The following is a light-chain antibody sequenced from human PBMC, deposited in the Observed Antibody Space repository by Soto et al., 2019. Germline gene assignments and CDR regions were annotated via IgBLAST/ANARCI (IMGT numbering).Light chain of an antibody. CDR2: AAS. CDR1: QGISNY. V-gene: IGKV1-27*01. J-gene: IGKJ5*01. Sequence: DIQITQSPSSLSASVGDRVTITCRASQGISNYLAWYQQKPGKVPKLLIYAASTLQSGVPSRFSGSGSGTDFTLTISSLQPEDVATYYCQQSYSTPPTSAQGARLEIK. CDR3: QQSYSTPPT.